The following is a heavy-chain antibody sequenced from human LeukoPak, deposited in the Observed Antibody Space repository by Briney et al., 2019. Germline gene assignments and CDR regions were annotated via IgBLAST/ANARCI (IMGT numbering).Heavy chain of an antibody. CDR1: GGSFSGYY. CDR3: ARGYYDSSGYLSYLRLNWFDP. V-gene: IGHV4-34*01. J-gene: IGHJ5*02. CDR2: INHSGST. Sequence: SETLSLTCAVYGGSFSGYYWSWIRQPPGKGLEWIGEINHSGSTNYNPSLESRVTISVDTSKNQFSLKLSSVTAADTAVYYCARGYYDSSGYLSYLRLNWFDPWGQGTLVTVSS. D-gene: IGHD3-22*01.